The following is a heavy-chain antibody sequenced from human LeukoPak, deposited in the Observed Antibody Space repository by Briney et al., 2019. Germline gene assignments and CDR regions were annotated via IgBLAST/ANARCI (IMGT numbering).Heavy chain of an antibody. CDR3: ARDGYFDL. V-gene: IGHV1-18*01. Sequence: GAPLKFSGKPFGSTFTPYGTAGGGRAPGQGLEWMGWISAHNGNTNYAQSLQGRVTMTTDTSTNTAYMELRSLRSDDTAVYYCARDGYFDLWGRGTLVTVSS. CDR1: GSTFTPYG. CDR2: ISAHNGNT. J-gene: IGHJ2*01.